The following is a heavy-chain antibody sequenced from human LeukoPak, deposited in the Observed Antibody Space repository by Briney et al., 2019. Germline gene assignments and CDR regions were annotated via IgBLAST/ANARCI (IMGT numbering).Heavy chain of an antibody. J-gene: IGHJ6*03. CDR1: GGSFSGYY. Sequence: SETLSLTCAVYGGSFSGYYWSWIRQPPGKGLEWIGEINHSGSTNYNPSLKSRVTISVDTSKNQFSLKLTSVTAADTAVYYCARGPGYSYSSSYYYMDVWGKGTTVTVSS. CDR2: INHSGST. CDR3: ARGPGYSYSSSYYYMDV. D-gene: IGHD5-18*01. V-gene: IGHV4-34*01.